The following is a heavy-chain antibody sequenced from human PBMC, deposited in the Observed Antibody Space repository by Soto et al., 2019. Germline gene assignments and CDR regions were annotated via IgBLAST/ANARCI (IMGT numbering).Heavy chain of an antibody. CDR3: TRQYLDHKIDY. CDR2: IRSKANSYAT. V-gene: IGHV3-73*01. Sequence: PGGSLRLSCAASGFTFSSSAIHWVRQAPGKGLEWVGRIRSKANSYATAYAASVEGRFTISRDESMNTAYLQMNSLKTEDTAVYYCTRQYLDHKIDYWGQGTLVTVSS. CDR1: GFTFSSSA. J-gene: IGHJ4*02. D-gene: IGHD2-8*01.